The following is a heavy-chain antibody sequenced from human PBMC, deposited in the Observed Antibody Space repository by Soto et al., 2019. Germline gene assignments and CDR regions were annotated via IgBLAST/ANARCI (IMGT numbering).Heavy chain of an antibody. D-gene: IGHD3-10*01. J-gene: IGHJ4*02. CDR3: AREGDSGLFDY. CDR2: IYYSGST. Sequence: QVQLQESGPGLVKPSQTLSLTCTVSGGSISSGGYYWSWIRQHPGKGLEWIGYIYYSGSTYYNPSLESRVTISVYPSKNQFSLKLSSVTAADTAVYYCAREGDSGLFDYWGQGTLVTVSS. CDR1: GGSISSGGYY. V-gene: IGHV4-31*03.